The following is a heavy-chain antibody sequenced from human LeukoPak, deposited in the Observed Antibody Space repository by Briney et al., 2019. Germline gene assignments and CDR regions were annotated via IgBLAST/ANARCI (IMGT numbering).Heavy chain of an antibody. CDR3: ARLTGWRFDY. D-gene: IGHD6-19*01. Sequence: PGGSLRLSCAASEITVSSNYMSWVRQAPGKGLEWVSVLYSGTTAHYADSVKGRFIISGHNSKNTLYLAINSLRPEDTAVYYCARLTGWRFDYWGQGTLVTVSS. J-gene: IGHJ4*02. V-gene: IGHV3-53*04. CDR1: EITVSSNY. CDR2: LYSGTTA.